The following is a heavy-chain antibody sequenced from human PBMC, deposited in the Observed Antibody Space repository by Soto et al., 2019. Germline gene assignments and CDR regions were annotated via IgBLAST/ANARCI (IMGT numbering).Heavy chain of an antibody. CDR3: GRGPSPRAPAGGTPYYYGMDV. V-gene: IGHV1-8*02. CDR2: MNPINGAT. D-gene: IGHD6-13*01. CDR1: GYDFTAYD. Sequence: ASVKVSCQASGYDFTAYDINWVRQASGQGLEWMGWMNPINGATGSARRFQGRVSMTRNTATNTAYLELTSLRSDDTAVYYCGRGPSPRAPAGGTPYYYGMDVWGQGTTVTVAS. J-gene: IGHJ6*02.